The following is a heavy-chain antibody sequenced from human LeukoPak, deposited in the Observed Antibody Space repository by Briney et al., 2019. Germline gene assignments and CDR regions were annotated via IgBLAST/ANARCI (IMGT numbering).Heavy chain of an antibody. Sequence: GGSLRLSCAASGFTFSDYYMSWIRQAPGKGLEWVPYISSSGSTIYYADSVKGRFTISRDNAKNSLYLQMNSLRAEDTAVYYCARALVISTAGSEFDPWGQGTLVTVSS. D-gene: IGHD3-22*01. CDR2: ISSSGSTI. V-gene: IGHV3-11*01. CDR1: GFTFSDYY. CDR3: ARALVISTAGSEFDP. J-gene: IGHJ5*02.